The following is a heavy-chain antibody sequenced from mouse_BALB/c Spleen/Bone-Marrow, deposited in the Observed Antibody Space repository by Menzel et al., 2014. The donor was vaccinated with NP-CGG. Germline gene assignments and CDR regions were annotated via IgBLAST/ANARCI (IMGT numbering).Heavy chain of an antibody. D-gene: IGHD4-1*01. CDR3: TRGGNWEDFDY. J-gene: IGHJ2*01. V-gene: IGHV5-17*02. Sequence: EVQLVESGGGLVQPGGSRKLSCAASGFTFSSFGMHWVRQAPEKGLEWVAYISSGSSPIFYADTVKGRFTISRDNPKNTLFLQMTSLRSEATAMYYCTRGGNWEDFDYWGQGTTLTVSS. CDR1: GFTFSSFG. CDR2: ISSGSSPI.